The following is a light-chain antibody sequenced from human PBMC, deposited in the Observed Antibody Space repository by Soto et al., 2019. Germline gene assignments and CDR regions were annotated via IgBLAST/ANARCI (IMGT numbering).Light chain of an antibody. CDR2: ANN. J-gene: IGLJ1*01. CDR3: AAWDDSLNGYV. CDR1: SSNIGSNT. V-gene: IGLV1-44*01. Sequence: QSVLTQPPSASGTPGQRVTISCSGSSSNIGSNTVNWYQQLPGTASKLLIYANNQRPSGVPDRFSGSKSGTSASLPISGLQSDDEADYYCAAWDDSLNGYVFGTGTKVTVL.